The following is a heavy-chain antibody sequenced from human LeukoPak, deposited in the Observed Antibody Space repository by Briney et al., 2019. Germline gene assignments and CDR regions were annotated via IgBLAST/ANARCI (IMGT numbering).Heavy chain of an antibody. CDR1: GFTFSSYG. V-gene: IGHV3-30*02. Sequence: GGSLRLSCAASGFTFSSYGMHWVRQAPGKGLEWVAFIRYDGSNKYYADSVKGRFTISRDNSKNTLYLQMNSLRAEDTAVYYCATLGGIVVVPATMSLDYWGQGTLVTVSS. CDR3: ATLGGIVVVPATMSLDY. J-gene: IGHJ4*02. D-gene: IGHD2-2*01. CDR2: IRYDGSNK.